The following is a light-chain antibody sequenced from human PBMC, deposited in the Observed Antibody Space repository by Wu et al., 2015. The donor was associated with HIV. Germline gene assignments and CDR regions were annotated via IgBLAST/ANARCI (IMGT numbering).Light chain of an antibody. CDR1: QSIVNW. CDR3: QQYHSYSYT. Sequence: DIQMTQSPATLSASVGERVTITCRASQSIVNWLAWYQQKSGRAPKLLIYKASKLESGVPSRFSGSGSGTEFTLTISSLQPDDFATYHCQQYHSYSYTFGQGTKLEIK. J-gene: IGKJ2*01. V-gene: IGKV1-5*03. CDR2: KAS.